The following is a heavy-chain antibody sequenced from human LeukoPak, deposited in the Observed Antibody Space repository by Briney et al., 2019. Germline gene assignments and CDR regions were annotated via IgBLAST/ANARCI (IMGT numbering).Heavy chain of an antibody. J-gene: IGHJ4*02. V-gene: IGHV3-23*01. D-gene: IGHD3-10*01. CDR3: AKALVRGVISYFDY. CDR2: ISSSGGGT. CDR1: GFIFSTYN. Sequence: SGGSLRLSCEASGFIFSTYNMAWVRQAPGKGLEWVSTISSSGGGTYYADSVKGRFTISRDNSKNSLYLQMNSLRAEDTAVYYCAKALVRGVISYFDYWGQGTLVTVSS.